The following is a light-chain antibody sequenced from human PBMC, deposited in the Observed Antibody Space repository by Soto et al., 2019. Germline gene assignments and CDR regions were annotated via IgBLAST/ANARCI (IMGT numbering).Light chain of an antibody. J-gene: IGKJ1*01. V-gene: IGKV1D-16*01. CDR3: QQYDSYSSGP. CDR2: ATS. Sequence: DIQMTQSPSSVSASVGDTVTITCRASQGIYSRLAWYQQKPGKAPELLIYATSTLQNGVPARFIGSGSGTEFTLTISSLQPDDVATYYCQQYDSYSSGPFGQGTKVDIK. CDR1: QGIYSR.